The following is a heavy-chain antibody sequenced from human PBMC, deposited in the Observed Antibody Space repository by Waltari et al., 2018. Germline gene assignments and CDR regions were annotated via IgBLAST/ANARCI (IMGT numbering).Heavy chain of an antibody. CDR3: ARVRSRAGVVVKYYFDY. CDR1: GYTFTSYA. D-gene: IGHD2-15*01. CDR2: INAGNGNT. V-gene: IGHV1-3*01. J-gene: IGHJ4*02. Sequence: QVQLVQSGAEVKKPGASVKVSCKASGYTFTSYAMHWVRQAPGQRLEWMGWINAGNGNTKYSQKFQGRVTITRDTSASTAYMKLSSLRSEDTAVYYCARVRSRAGVVVKYYFDYWGQGTLVTVSS.